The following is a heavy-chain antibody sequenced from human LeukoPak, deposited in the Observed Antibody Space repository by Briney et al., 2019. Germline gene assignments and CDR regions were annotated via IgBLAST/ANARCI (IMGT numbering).Heavy chain of an antibody. D-gene: IGHD2-8*02. Sequence: GGSLRLSCAASGFTFSSYAMSWVRQAPGKGLEWVAVISYDGSNKYYADSVKGRFAISRDNSKNTLYLQVNSLRAEDTAAYYCARGVLTGGTYFAYWGQGTLVTVSS. CDR1: GFTFSSYA. CDR3: ARGVLTGGTYFAY. CDR2: ISYDGSNK. V-gene: IGHV3-30*09. J-gene: IGHJ4*02.